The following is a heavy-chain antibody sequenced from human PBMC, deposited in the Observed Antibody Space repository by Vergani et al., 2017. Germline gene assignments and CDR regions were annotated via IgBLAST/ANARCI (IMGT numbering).Heavy chain of an antibody. CDR3: ARGDYYGSGRTYYYYGMDV. CDR1: GFTFSSYE. CDR2: ISSSGSTI. J-gene: IGHJ6*02. Sequence: EVQLVESGGGLVQPGGSLRLSCAASGFTFSSYEMNWVRQAPGKGLEWVSYISSSGSTIYYADSVKGRFTISRDNAKNSLYLQMNSLGAEDTAVYYCARGDYYGSGRTYYYYGMDVWGQGTTVTVSS. V-gene: IGHV3-48*03. D-gene: IGHD3-10*01.